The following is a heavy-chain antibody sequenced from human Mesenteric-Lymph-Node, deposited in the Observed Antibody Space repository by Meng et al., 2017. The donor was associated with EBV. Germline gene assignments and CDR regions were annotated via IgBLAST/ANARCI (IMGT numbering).Heavy chain of an antibody. CDR3: AKDRTVTTYYFDY. J-gene: IGHJ4*02. CDR1: GFTFSDSG. D-gene: IGHD1-1*01. V-gene: IGHV3-23*01. CDR2: ISGSGYST. Sequence: EVQLLGAGGGLVQPGGSLRLSCTTSGFTFSDSGMSWVRQAPGKGLEWVSAISGSGYSTYYADSVQGRFTISRDNSKNTVYLQMNNLRVEDTATYHCAKDRTVTTYYFDYWGQGTLVTVSS.